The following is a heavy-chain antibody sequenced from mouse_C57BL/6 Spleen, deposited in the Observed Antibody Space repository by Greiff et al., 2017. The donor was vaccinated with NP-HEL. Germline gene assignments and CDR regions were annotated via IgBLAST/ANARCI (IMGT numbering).Heavy chain of an antibody. Sequence: EVKLEESGGDLVKPGGSLKLSCAASGFTFSSYGMSWVRQTPDKRLEWVATISSGGSYTYYPDSVKGRFTISRDNAKNTLYLQMSSLKSEDTAMYYCARGMARDYFDYWGQGTTLTVSS. CDR3: ARGMARDYFDY. CDR2: ISSGGSYT. CDR1: GFTFSSYG. J-gene: IGHJ2*01. D-gene: IGHD2-3*01. V-gene: IGHV5-6*02.